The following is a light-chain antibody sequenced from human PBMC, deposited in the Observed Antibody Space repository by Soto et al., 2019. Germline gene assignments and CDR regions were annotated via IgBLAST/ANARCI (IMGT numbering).Light chain of an antibody. CDR1: QSVSSY. Sequence: EIVLTQSPATLSLSPGERATLSCRASQSVSSYLAWYQQKPGQAPRLLIYDASNSATGIPARFSGSGSAAAYSLTIGCLATEGFQVYYWPHRCSQPHDTFGQGNMLVIK. J-gene: IGKJ2*01. CDR2: DAS. V-gene: IGKV3-11*01. CDR3: PHRCSQPHDT.